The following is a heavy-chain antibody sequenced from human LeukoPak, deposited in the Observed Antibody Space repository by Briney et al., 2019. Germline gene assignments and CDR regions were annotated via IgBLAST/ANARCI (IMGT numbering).Heavy chain of an antibody. J-gene: IGHJ4*02. CDR3: GGLHVGRNYFDY. V-gene: IGHV1-18*01. CDR1: VYTFTRYG. D-gene: IGHD1-26*01. Sequence: ASVNVSCKASVYTFTRYGISWVRQAPGQGLEWMGWISAYNGNTNYAQKLQGTVTMTTGTSTSTAYTELWMLSSDDAVVYYGGGLHVGRNYFDYWGQGTLVTVSS. CDR2: ISAYNGNT.